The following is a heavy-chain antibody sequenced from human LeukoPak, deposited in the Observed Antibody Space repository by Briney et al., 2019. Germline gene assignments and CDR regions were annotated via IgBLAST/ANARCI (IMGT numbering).Heavy chain of an antibody. V-gene: IGHV3-21*01. CDR2: ISSSSSHI. J-gene: IGHJ4*02. Sequence: GGSLRLSCAASGFKFSSYSMNWVRQAPGKGLEWVSSISSSSSHINYADSVKGRFTISRDNAKNSLYLQMNSLRAEDTAVYYCASRYYYDSGSYYNSDYWGQGTLVTVSS. D-gene: IGHD3-10*01. CDR3: ASRYYYDSGSYYNSDY. CDR1: GFKFSSYS.